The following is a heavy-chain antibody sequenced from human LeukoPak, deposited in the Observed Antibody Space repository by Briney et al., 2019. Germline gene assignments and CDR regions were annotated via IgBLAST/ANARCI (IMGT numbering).Heavy chain of an antibody. Sequence: ASVKVSCKASGGTFSSYAISWVRQAPGQGLEWMGWISAYNGNTNYAQKLQGRVTMTTDTSTSTAYMELRSLRSDDTAVYYCARDGGAGYQPLYGFDWIEFDYWGQGTLVTVSS. J-gene: IGHJ4*02. CDR3: ARDGGAGYQPLYGFDWIEFDY. V-gene: IGHV1-18*01. D-gene: IGHD2-2*02. CDR2: ISAYNGNT. CDR1: GGTFSSYA.